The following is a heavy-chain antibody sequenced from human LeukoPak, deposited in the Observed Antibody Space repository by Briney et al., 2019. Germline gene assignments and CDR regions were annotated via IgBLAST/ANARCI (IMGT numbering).Heavy chain of an antibody. CDR2: INPGGSHI. CDR3: ARKNPKALRNNWFDP. J-gene: IGHJ5*02. V-gene: IGHV5-51*01. Sequence: PGESLKISCKGSGYSFTNYWIAWVRQMPGKGLEWMGAINPGGSHIRYSPSFQGQVTISTDKSISTAYLQWSSLKASDTAIYYCARKNPKALRNNWFDPWGQGTLVTVSS. CDR1: GYSFTNYW.